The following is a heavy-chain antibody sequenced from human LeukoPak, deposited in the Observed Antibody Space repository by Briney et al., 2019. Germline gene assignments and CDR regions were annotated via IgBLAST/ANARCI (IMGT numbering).Heavy chain of an antibody. CDR1: GGSFSDYY. D-gene: IGHD2/OR15-2a*01. Sequence: PSETLSLTCAVYGGSFSDYYWTWIRQPPGKGLEWIGEINHSGGAGYNPSLKGRVTISEDTSRNQFSLKLSSVTAADTAVYYCARGFPIGAYFYYMDDWGKGTTVTVSS. CDR2: INHSGGA. J-gene: IGHJ6*03. CDR3: ARGFPIGAYFYYMDD. V-gene: IGHV4-34*01.